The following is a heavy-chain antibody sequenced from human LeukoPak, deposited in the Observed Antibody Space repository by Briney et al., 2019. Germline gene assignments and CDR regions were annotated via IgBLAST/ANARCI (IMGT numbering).Heavy chain of an antibody. D-gene: IGHD1-26*01. Sequence: PGGSLRLSWKGHGCSITNYWIDWLRQMPGKGLEWMGIIYPGDSDTRYSPSFQGQVTISTDKSITTAYLQWSSLKASETAMSYCATVHNGSYSGYDYWGQGTLVTVSS. CDR1: GCSITNYW. V-gene: IGHV5-51*01. CDR3: ATVHNGSYSGYDY. J-gene: IGHJ4*02. CDR2: IYPGDSDT.